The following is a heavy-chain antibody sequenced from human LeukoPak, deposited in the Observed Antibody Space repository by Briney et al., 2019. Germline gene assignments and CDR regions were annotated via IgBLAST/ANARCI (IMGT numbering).Heavy chain of an antibody. D-gene: IGHD6-13*01. CDR1: GGSISSYY. CDR2: IYYSGST. CDR3: ARSGGYSSSWSL. J-gene: IGHJ4*02. Sequence: SETLSLTCTVSGGSISSYYWSWIGQPPGKGLEWIGYIYYSGSTNYNPSLKSRVTISVDTSKDQFSLKLSSVTAADTAVYYCARSGGYSSSWSLWGQGTLVTVSS. V-gene: IGHV4-59*01.